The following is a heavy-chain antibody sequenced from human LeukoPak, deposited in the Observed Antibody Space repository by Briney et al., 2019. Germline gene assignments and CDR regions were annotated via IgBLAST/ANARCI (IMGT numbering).Heavy chain of an antibody. CDR1: GGTFSSYA. J-gene: IGHJ5*02. CDR3: EREAAYDILTGYYNPNWFDP. V-gene: IGHV1-69*06. Sequence: SLKVSRKASGGTFSSYAISWVRQAPGQGLEWIGGIIPNFGTANYAQKFQGRVTITADKSTSTAYMELSSLRSEDTAVYFCEREAAYDILTGYYNPNWFDPWGQGTLVTVSS. D-gene: IGHD3-9*01. CDR2: IIPNFGTA.